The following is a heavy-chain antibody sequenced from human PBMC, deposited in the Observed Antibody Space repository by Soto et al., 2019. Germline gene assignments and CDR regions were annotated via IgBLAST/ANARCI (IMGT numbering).Heavy chain of an antibody. V-gene: IGHV3-23*01. Sequence: GGSLRLSCAASGFTFTSYAMTWVRQAPGKGLEWVSGIDGPGGSTFYAGSVRGRFSISRDNSQNTLYLQMTTLRADDTAVYYCAKVNTIFGVDTFSSSSYYGMDVWGLGTTVTSP. J-gene: IGHJ6*02. D-gene: IGHD3-3*01. CDR2: IDGPGGST. CDR3: AKVNTIFGVDTFSSSSYYGMDV. CDR1: GFTFTSYA.